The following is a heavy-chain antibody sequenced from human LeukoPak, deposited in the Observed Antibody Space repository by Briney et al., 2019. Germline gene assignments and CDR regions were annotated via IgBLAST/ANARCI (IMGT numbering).Heavy chain of an antibody. D-gene: IGHD2-15*01. CDR3: ARDRTALVVVPATYNWFDP. V-gene: IGHV1-2*02. CDR1: GYTFTGYY. J-gene: IGHJ5*02. CDR2: IHPTSGGT. Sequence: VASVKVSCKASGYTFTGYYMHWVRQAPGQGLEWMGWIHPTSGGTTYARKFQGRVTMTRDTSISTAYMELTRLTSDDTAVYYCARDRTALVVVPATYNWFDPWGQGTLVTVSS.